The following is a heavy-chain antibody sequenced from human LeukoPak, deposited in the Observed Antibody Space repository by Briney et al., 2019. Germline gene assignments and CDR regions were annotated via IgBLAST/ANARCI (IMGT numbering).Heavy chain of an antibody. J-gene: IGHJ4*02. CDR3: ARQDGSGIYYFDY. CDR1: GYSFPNYW. CDR2: IYPADSDT. D-gene: IGHD3-10*01. Sequence: GESLKISCKGSGYSFPNYWVGWVRQMPGRGLEWMGIIYPADSDTRYSPSFQGQVTISADKSINTAYLQWSSLKASDTAMYYCARQDGSGIYYFDYWGQGTLVTVSS. V-gene: IGHV5-51*01.